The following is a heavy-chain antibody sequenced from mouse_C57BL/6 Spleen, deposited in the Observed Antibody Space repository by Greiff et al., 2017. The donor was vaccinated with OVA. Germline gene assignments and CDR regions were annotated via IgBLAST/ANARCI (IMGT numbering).Heavy chain of an antibody. V-gene: IGHV1-53*01. J-gene: IGHJ2*01. D-gene: IGHD1-1*01. Sequence: QVQLQQPGTELVKPGASVKLSCKASGYTFPSYWMHWVKQRPGQGLEWIGNINPSNGGTNYNEKFKSKATLTVDKTSSTAYMQLSSLTSEDSAVYYCARGDYYGSFDYWGQGTTLTVSS. CDR1: GYTFPSYW. CDR2: INPSNGGT. CDR3: ARGDYYGSFDY.